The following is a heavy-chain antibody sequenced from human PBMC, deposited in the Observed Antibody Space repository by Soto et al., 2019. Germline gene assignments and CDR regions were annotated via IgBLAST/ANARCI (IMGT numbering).Heavy chain of an antibody. CDR2: IWYDGTKK. D-gene: IGHD2-21*02. CDR3: ARNRRVTVVVVTGPDY. CDR1: GFTFSGYV. Sequence: QVQLVESGGRVVQPGRSLRLSCVASGFTFSGYVMHWVRQAPGRGLEWVAVIWYDGTKKYYVDSVKGRFTISRDNSNNTLYPQMNSLRAEDTAVYYCARNRRVTVVVVTGPDYWGQGTLVTVSS. V-gene: IGHV3-33*01. J-gene: IGHJ4*02.